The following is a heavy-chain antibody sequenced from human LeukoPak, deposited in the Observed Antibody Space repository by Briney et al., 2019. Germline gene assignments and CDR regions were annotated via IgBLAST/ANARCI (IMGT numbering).Heavy chain of an antibody. D-gene: IGHD5-18*01. CDR1: GYTFTSYY. J-gene: IGHJ4*02. CDR2: INPSGGST. Sequence: ASVKVSCKASGYTFTSYYMHWVRQAPGQGLEWMGIINPSGGSTSYAQKFQGRVTMTRDTSTSTVYMELSSLRSEDTAVYYCAREDRSGYSYGVFDYWGQGTLVTVSS. V-gene: IGHV1-46*01. CDR3: AREDRSGYSYGVFDY.